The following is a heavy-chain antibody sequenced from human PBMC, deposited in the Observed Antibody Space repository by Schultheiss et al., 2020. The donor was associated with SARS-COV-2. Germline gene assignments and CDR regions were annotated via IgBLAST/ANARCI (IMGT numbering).Heavy chain of an antibody. CDR1: GYTLTELS. CDR2: ISAYNGNT. Sequence: ASVKVSCKVSGYTLTELSMHWVRQAPGQGLEWMGWISAYNGNTNYAQKLQGRVTMTTDTSTSTAYMELRSLRSDDTAVYYCARGENSDFDYWGQGTLVTVSS. V-gene: IGHV1-18*01. J-gene: IGHJ4*02. D-gene: IGHD1-26*01. CDR3: ARGENSDFDY.